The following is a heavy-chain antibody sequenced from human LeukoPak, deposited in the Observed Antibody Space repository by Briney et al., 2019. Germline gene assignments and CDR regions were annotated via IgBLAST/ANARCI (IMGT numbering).Heavy chain of an antibody. CDR1: GFTFSSYE. CDR3: ARPILSSTWYFDY. J-gene: IGHJ4*02. CDR2: ISSSGSSI. Sequence: AGGSLRVSCAASGFTFSSYEMNWVRQAPGKGLEWVSYISSSGSSIYYVDSVKGRFTISRDNAKNSLYLQMNSLRAEDTAVYYCARPILSSTWYFDYWGQGTLVTVSS. V-gene: IGHV3-48*03. D-gene: IGHD6-13*01.